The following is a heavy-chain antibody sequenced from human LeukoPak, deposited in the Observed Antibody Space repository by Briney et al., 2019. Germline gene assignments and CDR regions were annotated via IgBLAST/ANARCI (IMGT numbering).Heavy chain of an antibody. CDR3: ARRWNYGRNYYIDV. CDR2: INDSGRT. Sequence: SETLSLTCAVYGGSFSNYYWSWIRQAPGKGMEWIGEINDSGRTNYNPSLMSRATVSVDTSKNQFSLRLTSVTATDTAVYYCARRWNYGRNYYIDVWGKGAAVSVSS. D-gene: IGHD1-7*01. J-gene: IGHJ6*03. CDR1: GGSFSNYY. V-gene: IGHV4-34*01.